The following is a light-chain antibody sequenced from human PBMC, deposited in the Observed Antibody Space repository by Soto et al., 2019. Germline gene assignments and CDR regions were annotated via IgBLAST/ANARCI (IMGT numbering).Light chain of an antibody. CDR2: GAS. Sequence: EIVMTQSPAALSVSPGEGATLSSRASQTVYSNLAWYQQKPGLAPRLLIHGASTRATGIPDRFSGSASGTEFTLTISSLQSEDFAVYYCQQYNNWPYTFGQGTKVDIK. CDR3: QQYNNWPYT. CDR1: QTVYSN. V-gene: IGKV3-15*01. J-gene: IGKJ2*01.